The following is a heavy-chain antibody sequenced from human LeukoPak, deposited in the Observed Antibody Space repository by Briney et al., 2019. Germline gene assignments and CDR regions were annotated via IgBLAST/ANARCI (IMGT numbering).Heavy chain of an antibody. CDR2: IYYSGST. V-gene: IGHV4-59*01. CDR1: GGSFSGYY. D-gene: IGHD3-16*01. J-gene: IGHJ4*02. CDR3: AREVPGEEFDY. Sequence: SETLSLTCAVYGGSFSGYYWSWIRQPPGKGLEWIGCIYYSGSTNYNPSLKSRVTISVDTSKNQFSLKLSSVTAADTAVYYCAREVPGEEFDYWGQGTLVTVSS.